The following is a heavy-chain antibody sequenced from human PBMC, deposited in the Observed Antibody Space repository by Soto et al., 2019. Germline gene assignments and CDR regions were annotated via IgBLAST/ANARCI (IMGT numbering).Heavy chain of an antibody. CDR2: INHSGST. CDR3: ARGDYDFVGYNWFDP. J-gene: IGHJ5*02. V-gene: IGHV4-34*01. D-gene: IGHD3-3*01. Sequence: SQTLSLTCAVYGGSFSGYYWSWIRQPPGKGLEWIGEINHSGSTNYNPSLKSRVTISVDTSKNQFSLKLSSVTAADTAVYYCARGDYDFVGYNWFDPWGQGTLVTVSS. CDR1: GGSFSGYY.